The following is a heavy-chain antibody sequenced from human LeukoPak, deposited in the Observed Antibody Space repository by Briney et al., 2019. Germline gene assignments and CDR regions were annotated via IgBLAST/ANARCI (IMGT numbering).Heavy chain of an antibody. Sequence: GGSLRLSCAASGFTFSSYGMHWVRQAPGKGLEWVAVIWYDGSNKYYADSVKGRFAISKDNSKNTLYLQMSSLRAEDTAVYYCARDRSVAYFDYWGQGTLVTVSS. J-gene: IGHJ4*02. D-gene: IGHD6-19*01. V-gene: IGHV3-33*08. CDR1: GFTFSSYG. CDR2: IWYDGSNK. CDR3: ARDRSVAYFDY.